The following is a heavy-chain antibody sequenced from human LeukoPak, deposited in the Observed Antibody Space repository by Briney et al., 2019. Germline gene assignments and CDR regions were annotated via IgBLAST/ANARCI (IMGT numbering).Heavy chain of an antibody. CDR1: GYTFTSYD. Sequence: ASVKVSCKASGYTFTSYDISWVRQAPGQGLEWMGWISGYNGNTNYAQKLQGRVTMTTDTSTSTVYMEVRSPRSDDTAVYYCASYISGFMDVWGQGTTVTVSS. V-gene: IGHV1-18*01. CDR3: ASYISGFMDV. CDR2: ISGYNGNT. J-gene: IGHJ6*02. D-gene: IGHD3-9*01.